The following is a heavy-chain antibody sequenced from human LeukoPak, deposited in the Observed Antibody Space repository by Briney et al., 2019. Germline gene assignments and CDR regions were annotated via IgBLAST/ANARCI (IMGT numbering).Heavy chain of an antibody. D-gene: IGHD2-8*01. CDR1: GVSISSGDYY. Sequence: SETLSLTCTVSGVSISSGDYYWSWIRQPPGKGLEWIGYIYYSGSTYYNPSLKSRVTISVDTSKNQFSLKLSSVTAADTAVYYCARGRPDVLMVYAIGGHWFDPWGQGTLVTVSS. CDR2: IYYSGST. CDR3: ARGRPDVLMVYAIGGHWFDP. J-gene: IGHJ5*02. V-gene: IGHV4-30-4*02.